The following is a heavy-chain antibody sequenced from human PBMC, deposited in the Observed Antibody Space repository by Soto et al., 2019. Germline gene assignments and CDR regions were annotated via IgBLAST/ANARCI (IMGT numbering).Heavy chain of an antibody. Sequence: QVHLVQSGAEVKTPGASVKVSCRASGYRFRTNGISWVRQAPGQGLEWMGWISTYDDKTNFPQKFQGRITMTTDTSTSTAYMELRSLRSDDTAVYFCARDLGYCNSSGCFRNWFDPWGQGTLVTVSS. CDR1: GYRFRTNG. D-gene: IGHD2-15*01. CDR3: ARDLGYCNSSGCFRNWFDP. V-gene: IGHV1-18*01. J-gene: IGHJ5*02. CDR2: ISTYDDKT.